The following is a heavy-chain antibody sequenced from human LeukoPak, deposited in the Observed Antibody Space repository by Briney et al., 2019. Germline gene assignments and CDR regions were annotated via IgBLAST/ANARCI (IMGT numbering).Heavy chain of an antibody. V-gene: IGHV3-21*01. CDR1: GFTFSSHS. D-gene: IGHD3-10*01. CDR2: ISSSSSYI. CDR3: ARSPELLWFGELLGIYYGMDV. Sequence: GGSLRLSCAASGFTFSSHSMDWVRQAPGKRLEWDSSISSSSSYIYYADSVKGRFTISRDNAKNSLYLQMNSLRAEDTAVYYCARSPELLWFGELLGIYYGMDVWGQGTTVTVSS. J-gene: IGHJ6*02.